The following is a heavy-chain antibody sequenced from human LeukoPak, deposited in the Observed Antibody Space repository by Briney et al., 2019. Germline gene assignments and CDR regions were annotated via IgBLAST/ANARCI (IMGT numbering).Heavy chain of an antibody. CDR2: IGGSGDST. CDR1: GFTFSSYA. CDR3: ARDGFVGAADY. Sequence: GGSLRLSCAASGFTFSSYAMSWVRQAPGKGLESVSAIGGSGDSTYYAGSVKGRFTISRDNAKNSLFLQMNSLRVEDTAVFYCARDGFVGAADYWGQGTLVTVSS. J-gene: IGHJ4*02. D-gene: IGHD6-13*01. V-gene: IGHV3-23*01.